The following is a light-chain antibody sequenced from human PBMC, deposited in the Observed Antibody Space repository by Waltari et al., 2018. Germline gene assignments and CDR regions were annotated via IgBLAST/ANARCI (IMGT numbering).Light chain of an antibody. CDR3: YSTDSSGNHRV. J-gene: IGLJ2*01. CDR1: ALPKKY. CDR2: DDS. V-gene: IGLV3-10*01. Sequence: SYELTQPPSVSVSPGQTARITCSGDALPKKYAYWYQQKSGQAPMLVIDDDSKRPSGIPERFSGSSSGTMATLTISGAQVEDEADYYCYSTDSSGNHRVFGGGTKVTVL.